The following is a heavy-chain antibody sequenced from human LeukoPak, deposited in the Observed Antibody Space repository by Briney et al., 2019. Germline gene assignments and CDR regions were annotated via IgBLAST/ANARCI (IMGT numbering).Heavy chain of an antibody. CDR2: IRYDGSNK. D-gene: IGHD3-10*01. J-gene: IGHJ4*02. V-gene: IGHV3-30*02. Sequence: GGSLRLSCAASGFTFSSYGMHWVRQAPGKGLEWVAFIRYDGSNKYYADSVKGRFTISRDNSKNTLYLQMNSLRAEDTAVYYCARDGPGGYYGSGSFFGDWGQGTLVTVSS. CDR3: ARDGPGGYYGSGSFFGD. CDR1: GFTFSSYG.